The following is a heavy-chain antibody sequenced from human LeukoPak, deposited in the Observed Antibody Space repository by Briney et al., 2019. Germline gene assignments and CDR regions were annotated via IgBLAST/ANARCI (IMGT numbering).Heavy chain of an antibody. V-gene: IGHV3-15*01. CDR2: IKSKTDGGTT. CDR3: TTDVGGYDPLDY. Sequence: GGSLRLSCAASGFTFSNAWMSWVRQAPGKGLEWVGRIKSKTDGGTTDYAAPVKGRFTISRDDSKNTLYLQMDSLKTEDTAVYYCTTDVGGYDPLDYWGQGTLVTVSS. CDR1: GFTFSNAW. D-gene: IGHD5-12*01. J-gene: IGHJ4*02.